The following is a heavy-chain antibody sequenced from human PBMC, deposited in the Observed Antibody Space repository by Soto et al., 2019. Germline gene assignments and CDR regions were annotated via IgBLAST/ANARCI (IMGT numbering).Heavy chain of an antibody. Sequence: PGGSLRLSCAASGFTFSSYGMHWVRQAPGKGLEWVAVIWYDGSNKYYADSVKGRFTISRDNSKNTLYLQMNSLRAEDTAVYYCARDTIAAAGGIDYWGQGTLVTVSS. CDR2: IWYDGSNK. V-gene: IGHV3-33*01. J-gene: IGHJ4*02. D-gene: IGHD6-13*01. CDR1: GFTFSSYG. CDR3: ARDTIAAAGGIDY.